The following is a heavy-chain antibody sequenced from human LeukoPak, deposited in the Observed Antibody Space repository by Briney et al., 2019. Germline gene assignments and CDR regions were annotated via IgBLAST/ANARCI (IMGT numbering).Heavy chain of an antibody. CDR3: AREAGGLYCSSTSCYFDY. CDR1: GFTFSSYS. Sequence: GGSLRLSCAASGFTFSSYSMNWVRQAPGKGLEWVSGINWNGGSTGYADSVKGRFTISRDNANNSLYLQMNSLRAEDTALYYCAREAGGLYCSSTSCYFDYWGQGTLVTVSS. J-gene: IGHJ4*02. D-gene: IGHD2-2*01. CDR2: INWNGGST. V-gene: IGHV3-20*04.